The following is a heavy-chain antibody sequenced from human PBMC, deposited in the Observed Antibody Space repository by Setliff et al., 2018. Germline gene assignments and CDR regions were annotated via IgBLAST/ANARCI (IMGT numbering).Heavy chain of an antibody. V-gene: IGHV1-2*06. Sequence: GASVKVSCKASGYTFNNYFLHWVRQAPGQGLEWMGRFHPYSGHTNYAQKFQDRVTMTMDSSSQTVYMELSSLNSDDTAVYYCARSSAPSLVLAADFDFWGQGTLVTVSS. CDR3: ARSSAPSLVLAADFDF. J-gene: IGHJ4*02. CDR1: GYTFNNYF. D-gene: IGHD2-8*02. CDR2: FHPYSGHT.